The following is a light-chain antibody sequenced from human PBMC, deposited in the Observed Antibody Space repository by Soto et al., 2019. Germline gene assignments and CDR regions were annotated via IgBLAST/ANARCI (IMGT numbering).Light chain of an antibody. J-gene: IGLJ1*01. Sequence: QSALAQHSSVSGSPGQSITISCTGTSTDVGGYNYVSWYQHHPGKGPKLIIYEVSNRPSGVSDRFSGSKSGNKASPIISNLEAEDESDYYCGSYTSTDTPFVFGTGTKVTVL. CDR2: EVS. CDR3: GSYTSTDTPFV. V-gene: IGLV2-14*01. CDR1: STDVGGYNY.